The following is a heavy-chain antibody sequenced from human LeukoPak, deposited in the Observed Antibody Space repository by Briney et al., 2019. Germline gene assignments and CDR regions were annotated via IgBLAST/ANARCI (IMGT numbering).Heavy chain of an antibody. J-gene: IGHJ4*02. CDR3: ASRRVAVPSTRAFDY. D-gene: IGHD5/OR15-5a*01. CDR2: ISGPST. Sequence: GGSLRLSCAASGFTLSTYEMSWVRQAPGKGLEWVSTISGPSTYYADSVKGRFTISTDSAKNSLYLQMSNLRAEDTALYYCASRRVAVPSTRAFDYWGQGTLVTVSS. V-gene: IGHV3-48*03. CDR1: GFTLSTYE.